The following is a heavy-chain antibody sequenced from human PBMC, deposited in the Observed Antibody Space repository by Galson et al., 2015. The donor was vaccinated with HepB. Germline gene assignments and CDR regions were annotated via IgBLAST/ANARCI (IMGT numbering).Heavy chain of an antibody. J-gene: IGHJ6*03. CDR3: ARDRGRIGAYYYYYMDV. CDR1: GYTFTSYG. D-gene: IGHD3-10*01. V-gene: IGHV1-18*01. Sequence: SVKVSCKASGYTFTSYGISWVRQAPGQGLEWMGWISAYNGNTNYAQKLQGRVTMTTDTSTSTAYMELRSLRSDDTAVYYCARDRGRIGAYYYYYMDVWGKGTTVTVSS. CDR2: ISAYNGNT.